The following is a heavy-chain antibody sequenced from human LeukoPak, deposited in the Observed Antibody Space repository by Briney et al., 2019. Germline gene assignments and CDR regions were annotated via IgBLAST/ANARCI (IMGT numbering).Heavy chain of an antibody. CDR3: ARRHSTVKTFGF. J-gene: IGHJ4*02. D-gene: IGHD4-17*01. Sequence: PGGSLRLSCAASGFTFSSYVINWVRQAPGKGLEWVSSITGSGVGTYYADSVKGRFTISRDNSKNTLYLQMSSLRAEDTAVYYCARRHSTVKTFGFWGQGTLVTVSS. CDR2: ITGSGVGT. CDR1: GFTFSSYV. V-gene: IGHV3-23*01.